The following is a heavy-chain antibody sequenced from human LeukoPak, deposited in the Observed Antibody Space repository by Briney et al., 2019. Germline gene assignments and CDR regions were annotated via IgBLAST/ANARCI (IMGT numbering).Heavy chain of an antibody. CDR3: ARVDFSRPYDFWSGYYPTAYYYYYMDV. J-gene: IGHJ6*03. CDR2: IYYSGST. D-gene: IGHD3-3*01. Sequence: SETLSLTCTVSGGSISSHYWSWIRQPPGKGLEWIGYIYYSGSTNYNPSLKSRVTISVDTSKNQFSLKLSSVTAADTAVYYCARVDFSRPYDFWSGYYPTAYYYYYMDVWGKGTTVTVSS. CDR1: GGSISSHY. V-gene: IGHV4-59*11.